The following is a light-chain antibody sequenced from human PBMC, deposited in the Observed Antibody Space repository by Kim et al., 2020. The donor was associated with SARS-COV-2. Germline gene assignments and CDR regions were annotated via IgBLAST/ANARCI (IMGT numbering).Light chain of an antibody. CDR3: QSYDSSLSAVV. CDR1: SSNIGAGYD. CDR2: GNS. Sequence: QRVTISCTGSSSNIGAGYDLHCYQQVPGTAPKLLIYGNSNRPSGVPDRFSGSKSGTSASLAITGLQAEDEADYYCQSYDSSLSAVVFGGGTQLTVL. J-gene: IGLJ2*01. V-gene: IGLV1-40*01.